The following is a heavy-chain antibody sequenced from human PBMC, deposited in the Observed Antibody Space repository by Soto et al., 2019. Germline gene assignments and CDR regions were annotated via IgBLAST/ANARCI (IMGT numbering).Heavy chain of an antibody. CDR2: IYYSGST. CDR3: ARSYYYYYGMDV. CDR1: GGSISSYY. V-gene: IGHV4-59*01. J-gene: IGHJ6*02. Sequence: QVQLQESGPGLVKPSETLSLTCTVSGGSISSYYWSWIRQPPGKGLEWIGYIYYSGSTNYNPSLKRRVTISVDTSKNQFSLKLSSVTAADTAVYYCARSYYYYYGMDVWGQGTTVTVSS.